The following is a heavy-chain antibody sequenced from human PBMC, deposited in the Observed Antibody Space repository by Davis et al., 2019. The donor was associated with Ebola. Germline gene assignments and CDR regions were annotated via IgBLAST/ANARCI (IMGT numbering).Heavy chain of an antibody. CDR1: GFTFRSYW. D-gene: IGHD1-1*01. CDR2: IKEDGSDN. Sequence: PGGSLRLSCAASGFTFRSYWMSWVRQAPGKGLEWVANIKEDGSDNYYGDSVKGRFTISRDNAKNSLYLQMNSLRAEDTAVYYCARAGATYWKDWGQGTLVTVSS. CDR3: ARAGATYWKD. V-gene: IGHV3-7*01. J-gene: IGHJ4*02.